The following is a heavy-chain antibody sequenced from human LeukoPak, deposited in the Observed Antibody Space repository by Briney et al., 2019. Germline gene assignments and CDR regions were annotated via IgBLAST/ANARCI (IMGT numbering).Heavy chain of an antibody. J-gene: IGHJ6*02. CDR1: GYTFSTYT. D-gene: IGHD1-14*01. V-gene: IGHV1-18*04. Sequence: ASVKVPCKASGYTFSTYTISWVRQAPGQGLVCLGWISAYNGNTYYAQRLQGRVTMTTDTSTTTAYMELKSLTSDDTAVYFCARGGHHFYGLDVWGQGTTVTVSS. CDR3: ARGGHHFYGLDV. CDR2: ISAYNGNT.